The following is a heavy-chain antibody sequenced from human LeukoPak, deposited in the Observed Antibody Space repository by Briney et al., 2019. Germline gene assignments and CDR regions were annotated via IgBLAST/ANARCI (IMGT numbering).Heavy chain of an antibody. CDR2: IKHDGSEK. D-gene: IGHD5-12*01. CDR3: ARDRSGYEDDAFDI. Sequence: GGSLRLSCAASGFTLSRYWMSWVRQAPGKGLEWVANIKHDGSEKYYVDSVKGRFTISRDNAKNSLYLQMNSLRAEDTAVYYCARDRSGYEDDAFDIWGQGTMVTVSS. CDR1: GFTLSRYW. V-gene: IGHV3-7*01. J-gene: IGHJ3*02.